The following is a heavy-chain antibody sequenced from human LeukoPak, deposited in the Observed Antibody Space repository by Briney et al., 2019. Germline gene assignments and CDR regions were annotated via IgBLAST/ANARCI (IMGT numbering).Heavy chain of an antibody. CDR1: GFTFSSYS. CDR3: ATSGSYRFDY. Sequence: GGSLRLSCAASGFTFSSYSMNWVRQAPGKGLEWVSFISGTSSTIYYADSVKGRFTVSRDNAQNSLYLQMNSLRGEDTAVYYCATSGSYRFDYWGQGTLVTVSS. CDR2: ISGTSSTI. V-gene: IGHV3-48*01. D-gene: IGHD1-26*01. J-gene: IGHJ4*02.